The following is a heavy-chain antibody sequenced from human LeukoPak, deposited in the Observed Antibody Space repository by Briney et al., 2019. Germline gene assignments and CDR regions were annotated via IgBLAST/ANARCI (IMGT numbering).Heavy chain of an antibody. CDR3: ARDTGGTAMGDAFAI. V-gene: IGHV3-7*01. Sequence: GGSLRLSCAASGFTFSSYWMSWVRQAPGKGLEWVANIKQDGSEKYYVDSVKGRFTISRDNAKNSLYLQMNSLRAEDTAVYYCARDTGGTAMGDAFAIWGQGTMVTVSS. D-gene: IGHD5-18*01. CDR2: IKQDGSEK. J-gene: IGHJ3*02. CDR1: GFTFSSYW.